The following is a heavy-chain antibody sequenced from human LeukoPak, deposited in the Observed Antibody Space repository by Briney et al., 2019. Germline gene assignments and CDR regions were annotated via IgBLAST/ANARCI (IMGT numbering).Heavy chain of an antibody. D-gene: IGHD4-17*01. CDR2: ISESVDTT. CDR1: GFTFNKYA. CDR3: ARRADYGDFDN. Sequence: GGSLRLSCAASGFTFNKYAMNWVRQAPGKGLEWVSVISESVDTTYYADSVKGRFTISRDNSKNTLYLRMNNLRADDTAVYYCARRADYGDFDNWGQGTLVTVSS. J-gene: IGHJ4*02. V-gene: IGHV3-23*01.